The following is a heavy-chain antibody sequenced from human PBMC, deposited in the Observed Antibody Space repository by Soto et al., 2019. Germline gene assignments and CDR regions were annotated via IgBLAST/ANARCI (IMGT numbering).Heavy chain of an antibody. CDR1: GFTFSSYA. J-gene: IGHJ4*02. CDR2: ISYDGSNK. D-gene: IGHD5-18*01. V-gene: IGHV3-30-3*01. Sequence: QVPLVESGGGVVQPGRSLRLSCAASGFTFSSYAMHWVRQAPGKGLEWVAVISYDGSNKYYADSVKGRFTISRDNSKNTLYLQMNSLRAEDTAVYYCARDKGYSYGYPDYWGQGTLVTVSS. CDR3: ARDKGYSYGYPDY.